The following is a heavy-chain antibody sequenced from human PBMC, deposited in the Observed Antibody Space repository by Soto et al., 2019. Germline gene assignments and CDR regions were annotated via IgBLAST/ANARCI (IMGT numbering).Heavy chain of an antibody. D-gene: IGHD2-21*01. CDR2: ISSDGNTN. V-gene: IGHV3-30-3*01. CDR1: GFTFSSYS. J-gene: IGHJ2*01. CDR3: TREVVIPYWYFDL. Sequence: QVQLVESGGGVVQPGNSLRLSCAGSGFTFSSYSIHWVRQPPGKGLEWVTVISSDGNTNFYADSVKGRFTISRDNSKNKVYLQMNSLGAEDTAAYYCTREVVIPYWYFDLWGRGTLVTVSS.